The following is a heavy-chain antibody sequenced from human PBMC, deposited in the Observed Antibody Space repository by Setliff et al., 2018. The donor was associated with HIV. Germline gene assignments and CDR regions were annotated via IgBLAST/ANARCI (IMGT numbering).Heavy chain of an antibody. J-gene: IGHJ3*02. CDR1: GFAFSGHQ. CDR2: IKQDGSDK. V-gene: IGHV3-7*01. Sequence: GSLRLSCAASGFAFSGHQMSWVRQAPGKGLEWVAKIKQDGSDKYYVDSVKGRFTISRDNAKNSLYLQMNSLRAEDTAMYYCARDLTTIVTRKVFDIWGQGTKVTVSS. CDR3: ARDLTTIVTRKVFDI. D-gene: IGHD3-22*01.